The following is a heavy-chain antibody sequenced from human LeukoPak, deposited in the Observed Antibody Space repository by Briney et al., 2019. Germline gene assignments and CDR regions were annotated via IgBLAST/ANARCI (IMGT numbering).Heavy chain of an antibody. V-gene: IGHV1-69*13. Sequence: ASVKVSCKASGYTFSNYGISWVRQAPGQGLEWVGGIIPIFGTANYAQKFQGRVTITADESTSTAYMELSSLRSEDTAVYYCAKGKDDSSGWYFFYWGQGTLVTVSS. CDR1: GYTFSNYG. D-gene: IGHD6-19*01. CDR3: AKGKDDSSGWYFFY. CDR2: IIPIFGTA. J-gene: IGHJ4*02.